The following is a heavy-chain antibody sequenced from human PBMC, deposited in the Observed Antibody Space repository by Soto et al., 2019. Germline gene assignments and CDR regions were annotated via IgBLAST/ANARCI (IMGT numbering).Heavy chain of an antibody. J-gene: IGHJ4*02. CDR3: AGHVPLPHVWVPHYFDY. CDR1: GDSISSSSYY. V-gene: IGHV4-39*01. D-gene: IGHD5-18*01. Sequence: SETLSLTCTVSGDSISSSSYYWGWIRQPPGKGLEWIGSIHYDGSTYYNPSLKSRLTISVDTTKNQFSLKLTSVTAADTAVYYCAGHVPLPHVWVPHYFDYWGQGTLVTVSS. CDR2: IHYDGST.